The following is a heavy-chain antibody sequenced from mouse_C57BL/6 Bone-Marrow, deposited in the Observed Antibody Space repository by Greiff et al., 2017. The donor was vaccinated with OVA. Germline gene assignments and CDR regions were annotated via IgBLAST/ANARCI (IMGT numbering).Heavy chain of an antibody. CDR1: GYTFTSYG. V-gene: IGHV1-81*01. CDR3: ASGAVVAKNAMDY. D-gene: IGHD1-1*01. Sequence: QVQLQQSGAELARPGASVKLSCKASGYTFTSYGISWVKQRTGQGLEWIGEIYPRSGNTYYNDKFKGKATLTADKASSTAYMELRSLTSEDSAVYFCASGAVVAKNAMDYWGQGTSVTVSS. CDR2: IYPRSGNT. J-gene: IGHJ4*01.